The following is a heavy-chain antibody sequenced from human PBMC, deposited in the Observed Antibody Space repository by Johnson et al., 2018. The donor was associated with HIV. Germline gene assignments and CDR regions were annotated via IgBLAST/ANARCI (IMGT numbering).Heavy chain of an antibody. V-gene: IGHV3-7*03. D-gene: IGHD1-26*01. CDR3: ARVLVAADYACDI. Sequence: VQLVESGGGLVQPGGSLRLSCAASGFTFSSYAMSWVRQAPGEGLDWVAFISRDGGTEYYADSVKGRFAISRDNAKKSLYLQMNSLRADDTALYYCARVLVAADYACDIWGQGTMVTVSS. CDR2: ISRDGGTE. J-gene: IGHJ3*02. CDR1: GFTFSSYA.